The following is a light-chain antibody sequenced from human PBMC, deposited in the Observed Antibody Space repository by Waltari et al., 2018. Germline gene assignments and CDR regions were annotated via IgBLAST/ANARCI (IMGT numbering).Light chain of an antibody. J-gene: IGKJ1*01. CDR1: QSVSRA. CDR2: AAS. V-gene: IGKV3-20*01. CDR3: QHYVRLPAT. Sequence: EIVLTPSPGPLSLSPGQRVTLSCRASQSVSRALAWYQQKAGQAPRLLIYAASTRAPGIAGRFSGSGSTTDFSLTISRLEPEDFAVYYCQHYVRLPATFGQGTKVEIK.